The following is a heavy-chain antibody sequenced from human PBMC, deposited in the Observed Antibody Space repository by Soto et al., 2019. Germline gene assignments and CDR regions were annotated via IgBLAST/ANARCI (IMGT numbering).Heavy chain of an antibody. D-gene: IGHD3-22*01. V-gene: IGHV1-69*08. CDR1: GGTFRSYT. J-gene: IGHJ6*02. Sequence: QVQLVQSGAEVKKPGSSVKVSCKASGGTFRSYTISWMRQAPGQGLEWMGRIIPILDTANYAQKFQGRVTITADKSTNSADMELSSLKSEDTAVYYCASEDYFDNSTMDVWGQGTTVTDSS. CDR2: IIPILDTA. CDR3: ASEDYFDNSTMDV.